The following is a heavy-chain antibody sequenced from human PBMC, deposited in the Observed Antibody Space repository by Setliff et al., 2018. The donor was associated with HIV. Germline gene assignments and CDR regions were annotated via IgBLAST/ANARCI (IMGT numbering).Heavy chain of an antibody. CDR3: ARLPGDRYSIAWDYYIDY. V-gene: IGHV4-34*01. J-gene: IGHJ4*02. D-gene: IGHD6-19*01. CDR2: INHSGRT. Sequence: PSETLSLTCAVYGGSFSAYYWSWIRQPPGKGLEWIGEINHSGRTNDNPSLQSRVAISVDTSKNQFSLKLSSVTAADTAFYYCARLPGDRYSIAWDYYIDYWGQGTLVTVSS. CDR1: GGSFSAYY.